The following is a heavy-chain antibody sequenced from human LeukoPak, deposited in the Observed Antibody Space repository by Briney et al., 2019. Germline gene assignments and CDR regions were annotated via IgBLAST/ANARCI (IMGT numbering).Heavy chain of an antibody. CDR3: VRIPNGANFPNWFDP. Sequence: GGSLRLSCAASGFSLSSYNMNWVRQSPEKGLEWISSISGNSAYISYADSVKGRFTISRDNAKNSLSLQMNSLRADDTAVYYCVRIPNGANFPNWFDPWGQGTPVTVSS. V-gene: IGHV3-21*01. D-gene: IGHD4/OR15-4a*01. J-gene: IGHJ5*02. CDR2: ISGNSAYI. CDR1: GFSLSSYN.